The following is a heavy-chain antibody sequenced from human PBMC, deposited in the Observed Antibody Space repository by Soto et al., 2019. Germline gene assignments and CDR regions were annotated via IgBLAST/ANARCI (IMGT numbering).Heavy chain of an antibody. Sequence: SETLSLTCAVYGGSFSGYYWSWIRQPPGKGLEWIGEINHSGSTNYNPSLKSRVTISVDTSKNQFSLKLSSVTAADTAVYYCARSKLGEGSSYYYMDVWGKGTTVTVSS. J-gene: IGHJ6*03. V-gene: IGHV4-34*01. CDR1: GGSFSGYY. CDR2: INHSGST. CDR3: ARSKLGEGSSYYYMDV. D-gene: IGHD6-13*01.